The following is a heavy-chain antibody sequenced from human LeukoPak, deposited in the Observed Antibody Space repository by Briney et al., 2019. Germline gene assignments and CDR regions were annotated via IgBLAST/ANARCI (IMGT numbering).Heavy chain of an antibody. V-gene: IGHV4-39*07. Sequence: SETLSLTCTVSGGSISSGDYYWGWIRQPPGKGLEWIVNIYHSGSTYYNPSLKSRVTISVDTSKNQFSLKLTSVTAADTAVYYCAGMYCSSTSCYFEYWGQGTLVTVSS. CDR3: AGMYCSSTSCYFEY. CDR1: GGSISSGDYY. J-gene: IGHJ4*02. CDR2: IYHSGST. D-gene: IGHD2-2*01.